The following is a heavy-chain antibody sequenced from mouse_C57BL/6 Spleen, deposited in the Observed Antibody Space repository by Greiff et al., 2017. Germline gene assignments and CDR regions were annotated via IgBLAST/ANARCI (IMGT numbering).Heavy chain of an antibody. J-gene: IGHJ4*01. D-gene: IGHD2-1*01. V-gene: IGHV1-50*01. CDR3: ARRGINYPYYYAMDY. Sequence: QVQLQQPGAELVKPGASVKLSCKASGYTFTSYWMQWVKQRPGQGLEWIGEIDPSDSYTNYNQKFKGKATLTVDTSSSTAYMQLSSLTSEDSAVYYCARRGINYPYYYAMDYWGQGTSVTVSS. CDR2: IDPSDSYT. CDR1: GYTFTSYW.